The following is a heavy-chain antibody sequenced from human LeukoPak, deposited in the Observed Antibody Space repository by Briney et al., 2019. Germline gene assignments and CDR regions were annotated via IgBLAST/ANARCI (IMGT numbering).Heavy chain of an antibody. CDR3: AREGGGYSRKNWFDP. CDR2: IYYSWST. V-gene: IGHV4-39*07. D-gene: IGHD2-2*03. CDR1: GGSISSSRYY. Sequence: PSETLSLTRTVSGGSISSSRYYWGWIRQPPGKGPGGIGSIYYSWSTYYNPSPNSRVTISVNTSKNQFYLKLSSVTAADTAVYYCAREGGGYSRKNWFDPWGQGTLVTVSS. J-gene: IGHJ5*02.